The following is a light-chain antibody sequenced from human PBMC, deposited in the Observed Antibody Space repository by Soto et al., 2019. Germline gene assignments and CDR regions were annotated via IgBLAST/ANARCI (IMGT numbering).Light chain of an antibody. CDR2: GNS. Sequence: QSVLTQPPSVSGAPGQRVTISCTGSSSNIGAGYDVHWYQQLPGTPPKLLIYGNSNRPSGVPDRFSGSKSGTSASLAITGLQTEDEADYYCQSYDSSLGGSVFGGGTKLTVL. J-gene: IGLJ2*01. V-gene: IGLV1-40*01. CDR3: QSYDSSLGGSV. CDR1: SSNIGAGYD.